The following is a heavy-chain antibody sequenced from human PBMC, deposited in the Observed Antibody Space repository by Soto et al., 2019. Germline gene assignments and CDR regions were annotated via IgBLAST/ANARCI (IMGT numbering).Heavy chain of an antibody. D-gene: IGHD2-15*01. J-gene: IGHJ4*02. CDR2: IVVGSGNT. CDR1: GFTFTSSA. Sequence: SVKLSCKASGFTFTSSAVQWVRQARGQRLEWIGWIVVGSGNTNYAQKFQERVTITRDMSTSTAYMELSSLRSEDTVVYYCAADRGNRLFDYWGQGTLVTVSS. CDR3: AADRGNRLFDY. V-gene: IGHV1-58*01.